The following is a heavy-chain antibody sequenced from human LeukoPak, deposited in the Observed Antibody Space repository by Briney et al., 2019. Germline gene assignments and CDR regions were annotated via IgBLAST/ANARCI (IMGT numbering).Heavy chain of an antibody. CDR1: GGSISRYY. Sequence: PSETLSLTCTVSGGSISRYYWSWIRQPPGKGLEWIGYISYTGSTTYNSSLKSRVTISLDTSQNQFSLKLTSVTPADTAVYYCAKSFRSTSLDYWGQGTLVTVSS. D-gene: IGHD2-2*01. CDR2: ISYTGST. J-gene: IGHJ4*02. CDR3: AKSFRSTSLDY. V-gene: IGHV4-59*01.